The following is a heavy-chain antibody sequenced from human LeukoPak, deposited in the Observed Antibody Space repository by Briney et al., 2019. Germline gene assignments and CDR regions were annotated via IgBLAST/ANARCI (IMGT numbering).Heavy chain of an antibody. CDR1: GGSCDDYY. CDR2: IHPSGIF. V-gene: IGHV4-34*01. D-gene: IGHD5-24*01. J-gene: IGHJ5*02. CDR3: ARGRDRSKTGDL. Sequence: KSSETLSLTCAVYGGSCDDYYCSWIRQPPGKGLEWIGEIHPSGIFYYNSSLVSRVTISIDTSKTQFSLRLTSVTAADTAFYYCARGRDRSKTGDLWGQGSLVTVSS.